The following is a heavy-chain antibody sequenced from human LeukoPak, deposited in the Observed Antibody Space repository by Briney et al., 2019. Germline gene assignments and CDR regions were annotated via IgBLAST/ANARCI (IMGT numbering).Heavy chain of an antibody. CDR2: IGYDGGDQ. CDR1: GFTFSAYG. D-gene: IGHD3-10*02. Sequence: GGSLRLSCAASGFTFSAYGMHWVRQAPGKGLEWVAFIGYDGGDQHFGDSVKGRFTISRDNSKNTLYLHMNILRPEDTAVYFCAKDSTYYVLNHYHYMDVWGKGATVTVSS. V-gene: IGHV3-30*02. J-gene: IGHJ6*03. CDR3: AKDSTYYVLNHYHYMDV.